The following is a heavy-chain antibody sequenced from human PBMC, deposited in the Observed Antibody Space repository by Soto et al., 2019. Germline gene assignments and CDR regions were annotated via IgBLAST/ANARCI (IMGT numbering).Heavy chain of an antibody. CDR3: AKDQRYSSSWYPGNSYYYGMDV. J-gene: IGHJ6*02. D-gene: IGHD6-13*01. CDR1: GFTFSSYG. Sequence: QVQLVESGGGVVQPGRSLRLSCAASGFTFSSYGMHWARQAPGKGLEWVAVISYDGRNKYYADSVKGRFTISRDNSKNTLYLQMNSLRAEDTAVYYCAKDQRYSSSWYPGNSYYYGMDVWGQGTTVTVSS. V-gene: IGHV3-30*18. CDR2: ISYDGRNK.